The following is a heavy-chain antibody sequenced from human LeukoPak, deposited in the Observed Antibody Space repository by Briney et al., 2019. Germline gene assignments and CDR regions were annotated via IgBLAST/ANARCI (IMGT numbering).Heavy chain of an antibody. J-gene: IGHJ6*02. D-gene: IGHD1-26*01. CDR2: IYYSGST. CDR1: GGSISSGGYY. CDR3: ARDAKRGSYYYYYGMDV. V-gene: IGHV4-31*03. Sequence: SETLSLTCTVSGGSISSGGYYWSWIRQHPGKGLEWIGYIYYSGSTYYNPSLKSRVTISVDTSKNQFSLKLSSVTAADTAVYYCARDAKRGSYYYYYGMDVWGQGTTVTVSS.